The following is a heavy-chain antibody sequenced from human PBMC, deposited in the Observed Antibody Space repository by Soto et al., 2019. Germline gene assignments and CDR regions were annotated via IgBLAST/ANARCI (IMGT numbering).Heavy chain of an antibody. D-gene: IGHD1-20*01. CDR3: AHHSGLTGPLDY. Sequence: APVKVFCKASGRTFSSYAISWVRQAPGQPCEWMGDIAPIFGTGNYAQKFKGRVTTTADESTSTAYMELSSLRSEDTAVSYCAHHSGLTGPLDYWGQGTLVTVSS. J-gene: IGHJ4*02. CDR2: IAPIFGTG. CDR1: GRTFSSYA. V-gene: IGHV1-69*13.